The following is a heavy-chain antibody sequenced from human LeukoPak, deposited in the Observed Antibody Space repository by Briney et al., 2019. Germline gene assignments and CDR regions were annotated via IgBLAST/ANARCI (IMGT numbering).Heavy chain of an antibody. J-gene: IGHJ6*03. Sequence: GGSLRLSCAASEFTFSSYGMSWVRQAPGKGLEWVSAISGSGGTTYYADSVKGRFTISRDNSNNTLYLQMNSLSAEDTAVYYCAKDPDYGDYKMDVWGKGTTVTISS. CDR3: AKDPDYGDYKMDV. CDR2: ISGSGGTT. V-gene: IGHV3-23*01. CDR1: EFTFSSYG. D-gene: IGHD4-17*01.